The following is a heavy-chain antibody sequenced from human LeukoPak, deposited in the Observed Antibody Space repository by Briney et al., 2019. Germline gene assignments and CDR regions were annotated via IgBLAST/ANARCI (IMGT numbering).Heavy chain of an antibody. CDR1: GYTFTSYG. D-gene: IGHD3-10*01. V-gene: IGHV1-2*02. CDR2: INPNSGGT. Sequence: ASVKVSCKASGYTFTSYGISWVRQAPGQGLEWMGWINPNSGGTNYAQKFQGRVTMTRDTSISTAYMELSRLRSDDTAVYYCARGRGVRGVLTKLSKKYYFDYWGQGTLVTVSS. J-gene: IGHJ4*02. CDR3: ARGRGVRGVLTKLSKKYYFDY.